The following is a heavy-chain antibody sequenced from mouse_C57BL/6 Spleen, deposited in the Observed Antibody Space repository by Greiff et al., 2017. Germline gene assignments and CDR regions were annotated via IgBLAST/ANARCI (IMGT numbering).Heavy chain of an antibody. CDR1: GFTFSDYY. CDR3: AREGGSVITTVVAPYFDV. CDR2: INYDGSST. J-gene: IGHJ1*03. V-gene: IGHV5-16*01. D-gene: IGHD1-1*01. Sequence: EVKVVESGGGLVKPGGSMKLSCTASGFTFSDYYMAWVRQVPEKGLEWVANINYDGSSTYYLDSLKSRFIISRDNAKNILYLQMSSLKSEDTATYYCAREGGSVITTVVAPYFDVWGTGTTVTVSS.